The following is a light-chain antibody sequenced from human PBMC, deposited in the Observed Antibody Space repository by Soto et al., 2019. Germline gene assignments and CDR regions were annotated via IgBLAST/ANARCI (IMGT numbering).Light chain of an antibody. CDR1: HDLTTW. CDR3: QQTSSFPFT. Sequence: DIQMTQSPSSVSASVGDTVTITCRASHDLTTWLAWYQRKPGKAPKLLISAASNLHSGVPSRFSGSGSGTDFTLTISSLQPEDFATYYCQQTSSFPFTFGPGTKVDVK. CDR2: AAS. J-gene: IGKJ3*01. V-gene: IGKV1-12*01.